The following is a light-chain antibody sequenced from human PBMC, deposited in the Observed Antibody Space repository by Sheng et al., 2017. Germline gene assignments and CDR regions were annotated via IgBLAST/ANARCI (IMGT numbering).Light chain of an antibody. CDR2: SAS. Sequence: DIQMSQSPSSLSAPVGDRVTITCRASQNINNYLSWYQQKPGKAPKLLIYSASTLNSGVPSRFSGSGSETNYTLTISGLQAEDFATYYCQQNYVMPWTFGQGTKVEV. CDR3: QQNYVMPWT. J-gene: IGKJ1*01. V-gene: IGKV1-39*01. CDR1: QNINNY.